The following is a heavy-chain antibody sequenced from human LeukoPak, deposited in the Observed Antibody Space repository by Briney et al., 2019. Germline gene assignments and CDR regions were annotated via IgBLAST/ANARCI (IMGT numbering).Heavy chain of an antibody. CDR2: INPSGGST. Sequence: SVKVSCKASGYTFTTYYILWVRQAPGQGLEWMGLINPSGGSTSYTQKFQVRVTMTSDTSTSTVYMEVSSLRSDDTAVYYCARNVGSGFDSWGQGTLVTVSS. CDR1: GYTFTTYY. D-gene: IGHD1-1*01. J-gene: IGHJ4*02. V-gene: IGHV1-46*01. CDR3: ARNVGSGFDS.